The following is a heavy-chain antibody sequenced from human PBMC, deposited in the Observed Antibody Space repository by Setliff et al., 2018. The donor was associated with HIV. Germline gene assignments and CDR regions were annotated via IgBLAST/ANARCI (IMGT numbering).Heavy chain of an antibody. Sequence: ASVKVSCKASGYSFTSYGIGWVRQAPGQGLEWIGWISPYSRITNYAPKFRDRVTMTTETSTNTAYLEVRILSSDDTAVYYCSRGRNYNSEMDVWGQGTPVPSP. D-gene: IGHD3-10*01. J-gene: IGHJ6*02. CDR3: SRGRNYNSEMDV. CDR1: GYSFTSYG. CDR2: ISPYSRIT. V-gene: IGHV1-18*01.